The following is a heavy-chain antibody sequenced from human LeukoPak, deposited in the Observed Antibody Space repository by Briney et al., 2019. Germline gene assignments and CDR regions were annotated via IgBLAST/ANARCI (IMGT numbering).Heavy chain of an antibody. CDR1: GGSLSSYY. CDR2: LYYSGNT. Sequence: SETLSLTCAVSGGSLSSYYWSWIRQPPGKGLEWIGSLYYSGNTNYNPSLESRVTILVDTSKNQFSLKLRSVTAADTAVYFCARHCSATSCYEGPRFDPWGQGTLVTVSS. J-gene: IGHJ5*02. V-gene: IGHV4-59*08. D-gene: IGHD2-2*01. CDR3: ARHCSATSCYEGPRFDP.